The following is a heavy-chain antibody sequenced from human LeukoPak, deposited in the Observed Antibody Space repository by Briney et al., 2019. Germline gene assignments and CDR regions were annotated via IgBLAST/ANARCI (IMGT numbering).Heavy chain of an antibody. V-gene: IGHV1-18*01. CDR2: ISATSGNT. CDR1: GYTFTERG. D-gene: IGHD6-19*01. Sequence: ASVKVSCKASGYTFTERGISWMRHVPGQGLEWMGWISATSGNTYYAQTFQDRVTMTTDASTSTAYMELRDLTADDTAVYYCGKGSTGWSRDPWGQGTLVTVTA. J-gene: IGHJ5*02. CDR3: GKGSTGWSRDP.